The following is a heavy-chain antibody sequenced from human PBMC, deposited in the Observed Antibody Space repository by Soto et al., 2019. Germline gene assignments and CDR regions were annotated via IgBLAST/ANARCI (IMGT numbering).Heavy chain of an antibody. CDR1: GFTFSSYA. CDR3: AKEEGDGSSSWYARYYYYYYMDV. J-gene: IGHJ6*03. V-gene: IGHV3-23*01. CDR2: ISGSGGST. D-gene: IGHD6-13*01. Sequence: PGGSLRLSCAASGFTFSSYAMSWVRQAPGKGLEWVSAISGSGGSTYYADSVKGRFTISRDNSKNTLYLQMNSLRAEDTAVYYCAKEEGDGSSSWYARYYYYYYMDVWGKGTTVTVSS.